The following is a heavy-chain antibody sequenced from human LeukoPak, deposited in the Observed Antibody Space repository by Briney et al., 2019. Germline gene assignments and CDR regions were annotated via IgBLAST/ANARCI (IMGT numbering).Heavy chain of an antibody. CDR1: GFTFSSYW. CDR2: ISGSGGST. V-gene: IGHV3-23*01. D-gene: IGHD6-19*01. CDR3: ASGQWTPPDYSFDY. J-gene: IGHJ4*02. Sequence: GGSLRLSCAASGFTFSSYWMSWVRQAPGKGLEWVSAISGSGGSTYYADSVKGRFIISRDNSKNTLYLQMNSLRAEDTAVYYCASGQWTPPDYSFDYWGQGTLVTVSS.